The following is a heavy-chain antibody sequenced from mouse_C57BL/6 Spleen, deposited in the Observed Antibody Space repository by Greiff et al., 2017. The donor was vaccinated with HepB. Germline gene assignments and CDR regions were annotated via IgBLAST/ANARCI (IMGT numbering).Heavy chain of an antibody. J-gene: IGHJ4*01. CDR1: GFTFSDYY. V-gene: IGHV5-12*01. CDR3: ARQLTGPYYYAMDY. D-gene: IGHD4-1*01. Sequence: EVKLVESGGGLVQPGGSLKLSCAASGFTFSDYYMYWVRQTPEKRLEWVAYISNGGGSTYYPDTVKGRFTISRDNAKNTLYLQMSRLKSEDTAMYYCARQLTGPYYYAMDYWGQGTSVTVSS. CDR2: ISNGGGST.